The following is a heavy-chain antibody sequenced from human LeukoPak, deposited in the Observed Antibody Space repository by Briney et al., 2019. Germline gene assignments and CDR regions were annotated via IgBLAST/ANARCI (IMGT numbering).Heavy chain of an antibody. CDR1: GFSLSTSGVG. Sequence: GPTLVNPTQTLTLTCTFSGFSLSTSGVGVGWIRQPPGKALEWLVIIYWDDDKRYSPSLKSRLTITKDTSKNQEVLTMTNMDPVDTAIYYCAHRRGSNWFDPWGQGTLVTVSS. V-gene: IGHV2-5*02. CDR2: IYWDDDK. CDR3: AHRRGSNWFDP. D-gene: IGHD3-16*01. J-gene: IGHJ5*02.